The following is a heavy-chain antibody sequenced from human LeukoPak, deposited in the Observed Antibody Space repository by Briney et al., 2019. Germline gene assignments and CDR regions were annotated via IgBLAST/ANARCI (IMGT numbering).Heavy chain of an antibody. V-gene: IGHV3-30*02. Sequence: PGGSLRLSCAASGFTFSSYGMHWVRQAPGKGLEWVTYIPYDGSREDYAGSVKGRFTISRDNFKNTLYLQMNSLRAEDTALYYCAKDNSGWAKDYWGQGTLVTVSS. CDR1: GFTFSSYG. J-gene: IGHJ4*02. CDR3: AKDNSGWAKDY. CDR2: IPYDGSRE. D-gene: IGHD6-19*01.